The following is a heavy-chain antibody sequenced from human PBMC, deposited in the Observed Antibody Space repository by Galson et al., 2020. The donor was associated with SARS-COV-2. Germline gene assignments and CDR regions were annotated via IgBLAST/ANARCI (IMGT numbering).Heavy chain of an antibody. CDR2: IYYSGST. CDR1: GGSISSGGYY. CDR3: ARFGEPDYYDSSGYYVVCAFDI. D-gene: IGHD3-22*01. J-gene: IGHJ3*02. Sequence: SETLSLTCTVSGGSISSGGYYWSWIRQHPGKGLEWIGYIYYSGSTYYNPSLKSRVTISVDTSKNQFSLKLSSVTAADTAVYYCARFGEPDYYDSSGYYVVCAFDIWGQGTMVTVSS. V-gene: IGHV4-31*03.